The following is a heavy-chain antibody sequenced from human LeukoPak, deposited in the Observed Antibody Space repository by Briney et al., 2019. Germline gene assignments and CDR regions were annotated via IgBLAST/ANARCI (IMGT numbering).Heavy chain of an antibody. V-gene: IGHV1-2*02. J-gene: IGHJ4*02. CDR1: GYTITGYY. D-gene: IGHD6-19*01. CDR2: INPNSGGT. Sequence: GASVKVSCKASGYTITGYYMHWVRQAPGQGLEWMGWINPNSGGTNYAQKFQGRVTMTRDTSISTAYMELSRLRSDDTAVYYCALNLSGQWLASTLPVDYWGQGTLVTVSS. CDR3: ALNLSGQWLASTLPVDY.